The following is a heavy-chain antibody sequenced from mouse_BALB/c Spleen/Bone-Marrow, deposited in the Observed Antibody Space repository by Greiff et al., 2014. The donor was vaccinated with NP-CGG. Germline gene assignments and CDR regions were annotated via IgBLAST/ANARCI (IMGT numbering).Heavy chain of an antibody. Sequence: EVQVVESGGGLVKLGGPLKLSCAASGFTFSSYYMSWVRQTPEKRLELVAAINTNGGSTYYPDTVKGRFTISRDNAKNTLYLQMSSLKSEDTALYYCASLYDGYSVFVYWGQGTLVTVSA. V-gene: IGHV5-6-2*01. D-gene: IGHD2-3*01. CDR2: INTNGGST. J-gene: IGHJ3*01. CDR1: GFTFSSYY. CDR3: ASLYDGYSVFVY.